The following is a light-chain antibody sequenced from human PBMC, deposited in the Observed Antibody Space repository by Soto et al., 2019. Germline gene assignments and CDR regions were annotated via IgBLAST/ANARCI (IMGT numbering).Light chain of an antibody. CDR2: EIN. CDR1: SSDVDAYDY. J-gene: IGLJ1*01. CDR3: SSFAGSDNFPCV. Sequence: QSALTQPPSAYGSPGQSVTIFCTGTSSDVDAYDYVSWYQQHPGKAPTLMIYEINKRPSGVPDRFSGSKSGNTASLTVSGVPAEDVADYYCSSFAGSDNFPCVFGTGTKVTVL. V-gene: IGLV2-8*01.